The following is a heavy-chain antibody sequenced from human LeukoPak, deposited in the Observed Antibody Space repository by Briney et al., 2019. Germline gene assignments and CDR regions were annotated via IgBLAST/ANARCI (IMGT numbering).Heavy chain of an antibody. D-gene: IGHD3-3*01. Sequence: GRSLRLSCAASGFTFSSYSMNWVRQAPGKGLEWVSSISSSSSYIYYADSVKGRFTISGDNAKNSLYLQMNSLRAEDTAVYYCARTGVGDAFDIWGQGTMVTVSS. CDR3: ARTGVGDAFDI. V-gene: IGHV3-21*01. J-gene: IGHJ3*02. CDR1: GFTFSSYS. CDR2: ISSSSSYI.